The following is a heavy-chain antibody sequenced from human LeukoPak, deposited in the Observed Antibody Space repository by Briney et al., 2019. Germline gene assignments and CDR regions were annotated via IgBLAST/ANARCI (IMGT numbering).Heavy chain of an antibody. CDR2: IYYTGRT. Sequence: SETLSLTCTVSGGSISSSSHSWGWIRQPPGKGLEWTGTIYYTGRTYYNPSLESRLTISVDTSKNQFSLKLSSVTAADTAVYYCARESCGGDCYFNWGQGTLVTVSS. J-gene: IGHJ4*02. CDR1: GGSISSSSHS. D-gene: IGHD2-21*02. V-gene: IGHV4-39*02. CDR3: ARESCGGDCYFN.